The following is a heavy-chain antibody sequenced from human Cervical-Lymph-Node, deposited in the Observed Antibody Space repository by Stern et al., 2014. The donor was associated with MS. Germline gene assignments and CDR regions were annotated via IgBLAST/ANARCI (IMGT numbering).Heavy chain of an antibody. CDR2: VNPNSGGT. Sequence: MQLVESGAEVKKPGASVKVSCKASGYTFTGYYMHWVRQAPGQGLEWMGWVNPNSGGTKYAQKFQGRGTMTRDTSNSTAYMELSRLRSDDTAVYYCASERLPTYYYDSSGYYYYYYGMDVWGQGTTVTVSS. V-gene: IGHV1-2*02. CDR1: GYTFTGYY. D-gene: IGHD3-22*01. J-gene: IGHJ6*02. CDR3: ASERLPTYYYDSSGYYYYYYGMDV.